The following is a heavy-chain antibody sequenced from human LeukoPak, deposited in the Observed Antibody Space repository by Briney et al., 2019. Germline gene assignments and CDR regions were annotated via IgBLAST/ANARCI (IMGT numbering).Heavy chain of an antibody. V-gene: IGHV3-33*01. J-gene: IGHJ4*02. D-gene: IGHD5-12*01. CDR1: GFTFSSYG. CDR2: IWYDGSNK. Sequence: GRSLRLSCAASGFTFSSYGMHWVRQAPGKGLEWAAVIWYDGSNKYYADSVKGRFTISRDNSKNTLYLQMNSLRAEDTAVYYCARGVQGGYAQYYFDYWGQGTLVTVSS. CDR3: ARGVQGGYAQYYFDY.